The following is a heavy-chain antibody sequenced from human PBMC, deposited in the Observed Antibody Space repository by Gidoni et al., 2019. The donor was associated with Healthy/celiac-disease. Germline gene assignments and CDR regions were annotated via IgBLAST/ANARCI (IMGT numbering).Heavy chain of an antibody. Sequence: EVQLVQSGAEVKKPGESLRISCKGSGYSFTSYWISWVRQMPGKGLEWMGRIDPSDSYTNYSPSFQGHVTISADKSISTAYLQWSSLKASDTAMYYCARLSRGFGEEYYYYYYYMDVWGKGTTVTVSS. D-gene: IGHD3-10*01. CDR1: GYSFTSYW. CDR3: ARLSRGFGEEYYYYYYYMDV. J-gene: IGHJ6*03. V-gene: IGHV5-10-1*03. CDR2: IDPSDSYT.